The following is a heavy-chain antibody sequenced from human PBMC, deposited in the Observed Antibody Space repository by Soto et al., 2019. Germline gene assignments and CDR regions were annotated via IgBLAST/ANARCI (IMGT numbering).Heavy chain of an antibody. J-gene: IGHJ4*02. D-gene: IGHD2-21*01. Sequence: ELQLLQSAAEVKKPGESLRISCEGFGYSFTTYWIGWVRQMPGKGLEWMGIIYPPNSETIYSPSFEGRVTISVDKSINTAFVQWISLEASDTAMYYCARHVASDRRSYFDNWGQGTLVSVSS. CDR1: GYSFTTYW. V-gene: IGHV5-51*01. CDR2: IYPPNSET. CDR3: ARHVASDRRSYFDN.